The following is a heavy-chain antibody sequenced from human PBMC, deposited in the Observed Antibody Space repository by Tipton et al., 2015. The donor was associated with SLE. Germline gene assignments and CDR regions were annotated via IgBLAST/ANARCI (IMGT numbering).Heavy chain of an antibody. CDR1: GFTFSSYA. V-gene: IGHV3-30*18. D-gene: IGHD6-19*01. J-gene: IGHJ6*03. CDR2: ISYDGSNK. CDR3: AKDGVVAVAGTWYYYYMDV. Sequence: SLRLSCAASGFTFSSYAMSWVRQAPGKGLEWVAVISYDGSNKYYADSVKGRFTISRDNSKNTLYLQMNSLRAEDTAVYYCAKDGVVAVAGTWYYYYMDVWGKGTTVTVSS.